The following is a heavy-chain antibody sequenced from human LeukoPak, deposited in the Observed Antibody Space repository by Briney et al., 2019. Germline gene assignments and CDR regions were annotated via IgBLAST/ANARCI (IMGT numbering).Heavy chain of an antibody. Sequence: PSETLSLTCTVSGGSISTSSYYWGWVRQPPGKGLEWIGNIFYSGSTYYSPSLKSRVTISLDTSRNQFSLKLNSVTAADTAVYYCASNVDYWGQGTLVTVSS. CDR2: IFYSGST. V-gene: IGHV4-39*01. CDR3: ASNVDY. J-gene: IGHJ4*02. CDR1: GGSISTSSYY.